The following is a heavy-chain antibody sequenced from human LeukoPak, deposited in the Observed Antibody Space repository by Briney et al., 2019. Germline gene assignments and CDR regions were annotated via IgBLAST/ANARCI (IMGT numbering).Heavy chain of an antibody. CDR3: ASGRGSYDY. J-gene: IGHJ4*02. V-gene: IGHV4-59*01. CDR2: IYYSGST. D-gene: IGHD1-26*01. CDR1: GGSISSYY. Sequence: AETLSLTCTVSGGSISSYYWSWFRQPPGKGLEWIGYIYYSGSTNYNPSLKRRVTISVDTSKNQFSLKLSSVTAADTAVYYCASGRGSYDYWGQGTLVTVSS.